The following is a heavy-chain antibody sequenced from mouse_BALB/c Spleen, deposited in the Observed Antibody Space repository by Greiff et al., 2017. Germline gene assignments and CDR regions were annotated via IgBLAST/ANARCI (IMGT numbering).Heavy chain of an antibody. J-gene: IGHJ3*01. Sequence: LQQPGSELVRPGASVKLSCKASAYTFTSYWMHWVKQRPGQGLEWIGNIYPGSGSTNYDEKFKSKATLTVDTSSSTADMQLSSLTSEDYAVYYWTRDRGYTFAYWGQGPLVTDSA. V-gene: IGHV1S22*01. CDR1: AYTFTSYW. CDR2: IYPGSGST. CDR3: TRDRGYTFAY. D-gene: IGHD2-2*01.